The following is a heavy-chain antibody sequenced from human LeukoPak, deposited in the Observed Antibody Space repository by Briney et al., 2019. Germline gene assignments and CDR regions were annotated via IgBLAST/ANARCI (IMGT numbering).Heavy chain of an antibody. J-gene: IGHJ5*02. Sequence: HPGGSLRLSCEVSGLPFSRSWMHWVRQLPGRGLMWVSSMSDDGTVTTYADSVKGRFIISRDNAKNTLYLQLNSLRGEDTALYFCATAYSGFAYNWFDPWGQGTLVTVSS. CDR3: ATAYSGFAYNWFDP. CDR2: MSDDGTVT. D-gene: IGHD5-12*01. V-gene: IGHV3-74*01. CDR1: GLPFSRSW.